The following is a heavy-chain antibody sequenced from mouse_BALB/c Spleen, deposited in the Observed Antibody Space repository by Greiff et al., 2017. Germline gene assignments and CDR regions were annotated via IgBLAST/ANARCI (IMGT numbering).Heavy chain of an antibody. J-gene: IGHJ4*01. CDR3: ARFDWDVGYYAMDY. CDR2: INPSTGYT. D-gene: IGHD4-1*01. CDR1: GYTFTSYW. V-gene: IGHV1-7*01. Sequence: QVQLKESGAELAKPGASVKMSCKASGYTFTSYWMHWVKQRPGQGLEWIGYINPSTGYTEYNQKFKDKATLTADKSSSTAYMQLSSLTSEDSAVYYCARFDWDVGYYAMDYWGQGTSVTVSS.